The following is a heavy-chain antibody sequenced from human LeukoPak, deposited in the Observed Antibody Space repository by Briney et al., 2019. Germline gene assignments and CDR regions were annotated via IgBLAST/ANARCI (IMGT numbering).Heavy chain of an antibody. CDR2: INSDGSST. D-gene: IGHD3-10*01. J-gene: IGHJ5*02. CDR3: ASSIHYYYGSGSYYPLGWFDP. V-gene: IGHV3-74*01. CDR1: GFTFSSYW. Sequence: GGSLRLSCAASGFTFSSYWMHWVRQAPGKGLVWVSRINSDGSSTSYADSVKGRFTISRDNAKNTLYLQMNSLRAEDTAVYYCASSIHYYYGSGSYYPLGWFDPWGQGTLVTVSS.